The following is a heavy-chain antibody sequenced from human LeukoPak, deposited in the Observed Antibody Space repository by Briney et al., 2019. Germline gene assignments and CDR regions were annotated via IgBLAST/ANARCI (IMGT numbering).Heavy chain of an antibody. Sequence: GGSLRLSCAASGFTFSSYAMHWVRQAPGKGLEWVAVISYDGSNKYYADSVKGRFTISRDNPKNTLYLQMNSLRGEDTAIYYCARDLAARHFDYWGQGTLVTVSS. CDR2: ISYDGSNK. CDR3: ARDLAARHFDY. CDR1: GFTFSSYA. D-gene: IGHD6-6*01. V-gene: IGHV3-30-3*01. J-gene: IGHJ4*02.